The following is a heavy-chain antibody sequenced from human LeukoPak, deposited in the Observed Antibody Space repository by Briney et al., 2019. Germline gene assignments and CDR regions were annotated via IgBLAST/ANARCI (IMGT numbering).Heavy chain of an antibody. J-gene: IGHJ4*02. CDR2: ISYDGSNK. Sequence: PGGSLRLSCAASGFTFSSYAMHWVRQAPGKGLEWVAVISYDGSNKYYADSVKGRFTISRDNAKNSLYLQMNSLRAEDTALYYCARDPTLQPDIVVVVALDYWGQGTLVTVSS. CDR1: GFTFSSYA. V-gene: IGHV3-30*04. D-gene: IGHD2-15*01. CDR3: ARDPTLQPDIVVVVALDY.